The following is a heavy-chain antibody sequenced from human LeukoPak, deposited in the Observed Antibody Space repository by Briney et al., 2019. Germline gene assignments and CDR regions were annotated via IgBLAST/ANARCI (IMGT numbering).Heavy chain of an antibody. CDR1: GGSISNYY. V-gene: IGHV4-4*07. D-gene: IGHD1-1*01. Sequence: SETLSLTCTVSGGSISNYYWSWIRQPAGKGLEWTGRINTSGRTNYNPSLKSRVTMSVDPSKDQFSLNLSSVTAADTAVYYCARGWNDVFVDYWGQGTLVTVSS. CDR3: ARGWNDVFVDY. CDR2: INTSGRT. J-gene: IGHJ4*02.